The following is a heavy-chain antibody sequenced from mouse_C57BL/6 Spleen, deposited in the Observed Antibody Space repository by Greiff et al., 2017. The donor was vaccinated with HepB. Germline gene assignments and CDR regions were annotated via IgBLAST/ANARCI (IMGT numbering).Heavy chain of an antibody. V-gene: IGHV1-15*01. Sequence: LVESGAELVRPGASVTLSCKASGYTFTDYEMHWVKQTPVHGLEWIGAIDPETGGTAYNQKFQGKAILTADKSSSTAYMELRSLTSEDSAVYYCTRLGRGFAYWGQGTLVTVSA. CDR1: GYTFTDYE. CDR3: TRLGRGFAY. J-gene: IGHJ3*01. D-gene: IGHD4-1*01. CDR2: IDPETGGT.